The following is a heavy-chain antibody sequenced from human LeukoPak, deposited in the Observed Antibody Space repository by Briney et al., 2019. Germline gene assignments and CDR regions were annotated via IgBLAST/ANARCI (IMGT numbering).Heavy chain of an antibody. J-gene: IGHJ4*02. Sequence: PSETLSLTCTVSGGSVSSYYWSWIRQPPGKGLEWIAYIHYSGSTNYNPSLKSRVTISVDTSKNQFSLRLNSVTAADTAVYYCARLRGNYFPDYWGQGTLVTVSS. CDR3: ARLRGNYFPDY. CDR1: GGSVSSYY. CDR2: IHYSGST. D-gene: IGHD4-11*01. V-gene: IGHV4-59*02.